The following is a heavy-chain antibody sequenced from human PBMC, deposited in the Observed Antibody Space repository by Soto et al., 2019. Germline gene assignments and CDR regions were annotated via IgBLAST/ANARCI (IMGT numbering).Heavy chain of an antibody. CDR3: ASLGGDGSDWYSTPVFDS. V-gene: IGHV3-48*03. D-gene: IGHD6-13*01. CDR2: VSRDGKTT. J-gene: IGHJ4*02. Sequence: PGGSLRLSCAASGFTFSRYEMNWVRQAPGKGLEWLSYVSRDGKTTYYADSVQGRFAVSRDNARNSLSLEMNSLRVEDTALYYCASLGGDGSDWYSTPVFDSWGQGTVVTVSS. CDR1: GFTFSRYE.